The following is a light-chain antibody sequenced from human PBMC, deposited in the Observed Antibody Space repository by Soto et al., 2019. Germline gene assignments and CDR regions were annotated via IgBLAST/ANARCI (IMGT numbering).Light chain of an antibody. Sequence: QPVLTQPPSVSGAPGQRVTISCTGSSSNIGAGYDVHWYQQLPGTAPKLLIYGNSNRPSGVPDRFSGSKSGTSASLAITGLQAEDEAAYYCQAHDSSLSGWVFGGGTQLTVL. J-gene: IGLJ3*02. V-gene: IGLV1-40*01. CDR3: QAHDSSLSGWV. CDR1: SSNIGAGYD. CDR2: GNS.